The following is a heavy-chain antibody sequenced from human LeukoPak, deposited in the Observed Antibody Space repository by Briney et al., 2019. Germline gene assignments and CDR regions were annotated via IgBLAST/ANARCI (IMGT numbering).Heavy chain of an antibody. CDR1: GFIFSTYA. CDR3: AKIEGSSSYNFDY. J-gene: IGHJ4*02. V-gene: IGHV3-30*18. CDR2: ISYDGSST. Sequence: PGRSLRLSCAASGFIFSTYAMHWVRQAPGKGLEWVAIISYDGSSTSYADSVKGRFTISRDNSKNTLYLQMSSLRTEDTAVYYCAKIEGSSSYNFDYWGQGTLVTVSS. D-gene: IGHD6-6*01.